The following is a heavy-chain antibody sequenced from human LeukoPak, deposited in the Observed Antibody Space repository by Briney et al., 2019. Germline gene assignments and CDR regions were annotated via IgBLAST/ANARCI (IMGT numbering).Heavy chain of an antibody. J-gene: IGHJ4*02. CDR3: ARVSYYYDSRDDY. V-gene: IGHV1-69*05. CDR1: GGTFSSYA. CDR2: IIPNFGTA. D-gene: IGHD3-22*01. Sequence: SVKVSCKASGGTFSSYAISWVRQAPGQGLEWMGRIIPNFGTANYAQKFQGRVTITTDESTSTAYMELSSLRSEDTAVYYCARVSYYYDSRDDYWGQGTLVTVSS.